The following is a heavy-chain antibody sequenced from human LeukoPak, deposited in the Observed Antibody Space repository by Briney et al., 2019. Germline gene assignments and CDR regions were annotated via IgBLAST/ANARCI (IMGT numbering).Heavy chain of an antibody. D-gene: IGHD6-25*01. CDR1: GVAISPYD. V-gene: IGHV4-59*01. CDR2: IFDSGVT. J-gene: IGHJ4*02. Sequence: SETLSLTCSVSGVAISPYDWSWIRQPPGKGLEWIGYIFDSGVTTYNPSLKRGVSISLDSPRNQFFLRLTSVTAAHTAMYYRARAEPLAAIYFDFWGQGRLVTASS. CDR3: ARAEPLAAIYFDF.